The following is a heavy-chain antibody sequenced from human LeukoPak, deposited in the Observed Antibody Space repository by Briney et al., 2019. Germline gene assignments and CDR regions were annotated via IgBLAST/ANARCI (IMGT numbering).Heavy chain of an antibody. CDR3: ARDRGFLEGSYYYHYMDV. CDR1: GFTVSSNY. Sequence: GGSLRLSCAASGFTVSSNYMSWVRQAPGKGLEWVSVIYSGGTTYYVDSVKGRFTISRDNSKNTLYLQMNSLRDEDTAVYYCARDRGFLEGSYYYHYMDVWGKGTTVTVSS. J-gene: IGHJ6*03. D-gene: IGHD3-3*01. CDR2: IYSGGTT. V-gene: IGHV3-66*02.